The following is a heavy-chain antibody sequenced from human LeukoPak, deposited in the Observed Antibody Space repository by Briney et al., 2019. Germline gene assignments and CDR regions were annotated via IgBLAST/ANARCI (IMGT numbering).Heavy chain of an antibody. CDR3: ARESGRDAFDI. CDR1: GYTFTKYG. CDR2: ISAYNGDI. V-gene: IGHV1-18*01. J-gene: IGHJ3*02. Sequence: ASVKVSCKASGYTFTKYGVSWVRQAPGQGLEWMGWISAYNGDIKYAQRGKGRVTMTTDTSTSAVYMELRSLRSDDTAVYYCARESGRDAFDIWGQGTMVTVSS.